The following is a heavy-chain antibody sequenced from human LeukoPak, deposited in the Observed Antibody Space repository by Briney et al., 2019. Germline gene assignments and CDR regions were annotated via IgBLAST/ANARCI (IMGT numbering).Heavy chain of an antibody. CDR2: IYHSGST. J-gene: IGHJ4*02. D-gene: IGHD1-26*01. CDR3: ARAIEVGAMTPFDY. V-gene: IGHV4-38-2*02. CDR1: GYSISSGYY. Sequence: SETLSLTCTVSGYSISSGYYWGWVRQPPGKGLEWIGSIYHSGSTYYNPSLKSRVTISVDTSKNQFSLKLTSVTAADTAVYYCARAIEVGAMTPFDYWGQGTLVTVSS.